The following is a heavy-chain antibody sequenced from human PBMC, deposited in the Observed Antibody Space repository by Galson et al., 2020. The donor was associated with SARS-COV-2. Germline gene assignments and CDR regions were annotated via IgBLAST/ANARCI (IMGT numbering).Heavy chain of an antibody. D-gene: IGHD3-10*01. V-gene: IGHV1-24*01. CDR2: FDPEDGET. Sequence: GESLKISCKVSGYTLTELSMHWVRQAPGKGLEWMGGFDPEDGETIYAQKFQGRVTMTEDTSTDTAYMELSSLRSEDTAVYYCATGTPRLGSYWFDPWGQGTLVTVSS. CDR3: ATGTPRLGSYWFDP. CDR1: GYTLTELS. J-gene: IGHJ5*02.